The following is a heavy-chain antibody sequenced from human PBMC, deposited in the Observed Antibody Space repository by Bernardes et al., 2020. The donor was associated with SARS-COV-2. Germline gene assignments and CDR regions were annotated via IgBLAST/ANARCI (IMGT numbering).Heavy chain of an antibody. V-gene: IGHV3-53*01. CDR3: AKGGFGQGEDY. CDR2: IYNGGDT. CDR1: GFTVRNSD. J-gene: IGHJ4*02. Sequence: GGSLRLSCAASGFTVRNSDMSWVRQAPGKGLEWVSVIYNGGDTYYADYAQGRFAISSDNYNKTVYLHMNSLRAEETAVYYCAKGGFGQGEDYWGQGTLVTVSS. D-gene: IGHD3-10*01.